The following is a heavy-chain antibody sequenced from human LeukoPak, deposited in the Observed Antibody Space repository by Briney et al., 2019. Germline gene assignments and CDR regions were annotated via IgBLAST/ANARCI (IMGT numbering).Heavy chain of an antibody. V-gene: IGHV3-23*01. D-gene: IGHD1-26*01. Sequence: GGSLRLSCEASGLTFSNAWMIWVRQAPGKGLEWVSAISGSGGNTYYADSVKGRFTISRDNSKNTLYLQMNSLRAEDTAVYYCAKGPYSGFSWGQGTLVTVSS. J-gene: IGHJ5*02. CDR2: ISGSGGNT. CDR3: AKGPYSGFS. CDR1: GLTFSNAW.